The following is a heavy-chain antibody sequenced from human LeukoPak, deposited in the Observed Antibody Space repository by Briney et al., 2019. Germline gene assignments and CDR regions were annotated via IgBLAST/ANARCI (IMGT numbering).Heavy chain of an antibody. CDR2: ISSSCSTI. J-gene: IGHJ4*02. CDR3: ARESDYYDSSGYCIDY. Sequence: GGSLRLSCAASGFTFSDYYMSWIRQAPGKGLERVSYISSSCSTIYYADSVKGRFTISRDNAKNSLYLQMNSLRAEDTAVYYCARESDYYDSSGYCIDYWGQGTLVTVSS. D-gene: IGHD3-22*01. CDR1: GFTFSDYY. V-gene: IGHV3-11*01.